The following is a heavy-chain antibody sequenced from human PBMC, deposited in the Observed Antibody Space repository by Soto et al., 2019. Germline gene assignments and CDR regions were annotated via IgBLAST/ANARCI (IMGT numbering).Heavy chain of an antibody. J-gene: IGHJ4*02. D-gene: IGHD3-10*01. Sequence: EVQLLESGGALVQPGGSLRLSCAASGFKFDSYAMSWVRKAPGKGLEWVSALSGTGDSTDYADSVKGRFTISREDSKTTLYLQMSSLRAEDTAVYYCAKDNGNYGSGTFFQWGQGTLVTVS. CDR1: GFKFDSYA. CDR2: LSGTGDST. V-gene: IGHV3-23*01. CDR3: AKDNGNYGSGTFFQ.